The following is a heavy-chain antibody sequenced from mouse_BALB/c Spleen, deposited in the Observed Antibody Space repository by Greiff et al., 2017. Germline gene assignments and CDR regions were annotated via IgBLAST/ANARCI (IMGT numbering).Heavy chain of an antibody. Sequence: EVKVVESGGGLVQPGGSRKLSCAASGFTFSSFGMHWVRQAPEKGLAWVAYISSGSSTIYYADTVKGRFTISRDNPKNTLFLQMTSLRSEDTAMYYCARSGITTAPFAYWGQGTLVTVSA. V-gene: IGHV5-17*02. CDR1: GFTFSSFG. D-gene: IGHD1-2*01. J-gene: IGHJ3*01. CDR2: ISSGSSTI. CDR3: ARSGITTAPFAY.